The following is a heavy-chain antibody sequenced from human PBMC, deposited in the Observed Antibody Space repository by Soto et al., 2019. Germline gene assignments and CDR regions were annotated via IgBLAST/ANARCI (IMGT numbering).Heavy chain of an antibody. J-gene: IGHJ4*02. V-gene: IGHV4-34*01. CDR1: GGSFSGYY. CDR3: AIGYSVAVPGGGR. D-gene: IGHD6-19*01. Sequence: QVQLQQWGAGLLKPSETLSLTCAVYGGSFSGYYWSWIRQPPGKGLEWIGEINHSGSTNYNPSRKRRVTIPVDPSKKHFSLKLTSVCVAATAVYYCAIGYSVAVPGGGRWGQGTLVTVSS. CDR2: INHSGST.